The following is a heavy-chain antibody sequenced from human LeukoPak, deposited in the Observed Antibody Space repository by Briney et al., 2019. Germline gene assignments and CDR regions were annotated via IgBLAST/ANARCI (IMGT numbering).Heavy chain of an antibody. D-gene: IGHD6-13*01. V-gene: IGHV4-61*01. CDR3: ARVRQLILDY. CDR2: NYYSGCT. J-gene: IGHJ4*02. Sequence: SENLSLTCTVSGGSVSSGSYYWSWLRQPPGKGLEWIGCNYYSGCTNYNPSLKSRVTISVDTSKNQFSLNLSSVTAADTAVYYCARVRQLILDYWGQGTLVTVSS. CDR1: GGSVSSGSYY.